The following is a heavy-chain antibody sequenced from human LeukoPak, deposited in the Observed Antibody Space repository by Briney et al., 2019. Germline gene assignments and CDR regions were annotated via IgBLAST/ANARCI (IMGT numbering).Heavy chain of an antibody. CDR3: AKSRYGSGSYYNGGAAFDI. CDR1: GFTFSSYD. D-gene: IGHD3-10*01. CDR2: IGTAGDT. V-gene: IGHV3-13*01. J-gene: IGHJ3*02. Sequence: GGSLRLSCAASGFTFSSYDMHWVRQATGKGLEWVSAIGTAGDTYYPGSVKGRFTISRENAKNSLYLQMNSLRAEDTAVYYCAKSRYGSGSYYNGGAAFDIWGQGTMVTVSS.